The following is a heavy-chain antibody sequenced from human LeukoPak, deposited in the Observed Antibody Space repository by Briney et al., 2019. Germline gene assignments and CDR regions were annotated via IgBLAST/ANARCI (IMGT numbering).Heavy chain of an antibody. D-gene: IGHD3-3*01. CDR3: ARQPRVLRFLEWLLYSWFDP. CDR1: GGSISSSSYY. J-gene: IGHJ5*02. Sequence: PSETLSLTCIVSGGSISSSSYYWGWIRQPPGKGLEWIGSIYYSGSTYYNPSLKSRVTISVDTSKNQFSLKLSSVTAADTAVYYCARQPRVLRFLEWLLYSWFDPWGQGTLVTVSS. V-gene: IGHV4-39*01. CDR2: IYYSGST.